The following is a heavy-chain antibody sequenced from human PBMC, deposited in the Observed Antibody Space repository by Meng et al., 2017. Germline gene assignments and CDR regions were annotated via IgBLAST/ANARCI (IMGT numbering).Heavy chain of an antibody. CDR1: GYTFAAYW. Sequence: QVKLMQSGLEVKKPGASVKVSCKASGYTFAAYWKQWVRQAPGQGLEWMGRIDPKSDNTHYAQKFQGRVTMTRDTSISTAYMELSGLRSDDTAVYYCARDEDISAAGYLLGDFWGQGTLVTVSS. CDR2: IDPKSDNT. V-gene: IGHV1-2*06. CDR3: ARDEDISAAGYLLGDF. J-gene: IGHJ4*02. D-gene: IGHD6-13*01.